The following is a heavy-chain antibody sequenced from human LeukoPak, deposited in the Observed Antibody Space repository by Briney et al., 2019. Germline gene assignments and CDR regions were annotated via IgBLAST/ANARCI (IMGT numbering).Heavy chain of an antibody. CDR2: ISYDGSNK. J-gene: IGHJ3*02. Sequence: GRSLRLSCAASGFTFSSYGMHWVRQAPGKGLEGVAVISYDGSNKYYADSVKGRFTISRDNSKNTLYLQMNSLRAEDTAVYYCVKSARSPKLRYFDWLLSGAFDIWGQGTMVTVSS. CDR1: GFTFSSYG. V-gene: IGHV3-30*18. D-gene: IGHD3-9*01. CDR3: VKSARSPKLRYFDWLLSGAFDI.